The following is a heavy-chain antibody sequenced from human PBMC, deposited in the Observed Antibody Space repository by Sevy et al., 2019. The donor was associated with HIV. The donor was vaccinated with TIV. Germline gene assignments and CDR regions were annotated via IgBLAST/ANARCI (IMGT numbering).Heavy chain of an antibody. CDR3: ARGKVLFDY. CDR2: INNSSRFI. J-gene: IGHJ4*02. CDR1: GFPFINYA. V-gene: IGHV3-21*05. Sequence: VGSLRLSCAASGFPFINYAMSWVRQAPGKGLEWVSYINNSSRFINYVDSVKGRFTISRDNAKNSLYLQMNSLRAGDTAVYYCARGKVLFDYWGQGTLVTVSS.